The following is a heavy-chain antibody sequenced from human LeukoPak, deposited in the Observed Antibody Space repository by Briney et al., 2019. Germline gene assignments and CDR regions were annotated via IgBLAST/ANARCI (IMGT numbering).Heavy chain of an antibody. CDR1: GFTFSSYG. CDR3: AKDPPYSSGWYVDY. V-gene: IGHV3-30*02. D-gene: IGHD6-19*01. CDR2: IRYDGSNK. Sequence: GGSLRLSCAASGFTFSSYGMHWVRQAPGKGLEWAAFIRYDGSNKYYADSVKGRFTISRDNSKNTLYLQMNSLRAEDTAVYYCAKDPPYSSGWYVDYWGQGTLVTVSS. J-gene: IGHJ4*02.